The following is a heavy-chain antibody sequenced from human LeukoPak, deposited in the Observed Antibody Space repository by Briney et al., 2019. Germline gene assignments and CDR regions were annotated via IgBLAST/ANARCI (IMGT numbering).Heavy chain of an antibody. CDR1: GFTFSSYS. Sequence: GGSLRLSCAASGFTFSSYSMNWVRQAPGKGLEWVSSISSSSSYVYYADSVKGRFTISRDNAKNSLYLQMNSLRAEDTAVYYCARDPYRYYYGSGSYFDYWGQGTLVAVSS. D-gene: IGHD3-10*01. CDR3: ARDPYRYYYGSGSYFDY. V-gene: IGHV3-21*01. J-gene: IGHJ4*02. CDR2: ISSSSSYV.